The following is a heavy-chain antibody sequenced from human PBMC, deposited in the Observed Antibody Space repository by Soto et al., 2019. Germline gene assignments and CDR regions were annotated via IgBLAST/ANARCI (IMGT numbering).Heavy chain of an antibody. D-gene: IGHD2-2*01. CDR3: ARGGVPAAMGYYYYYYGMDV. V-gene: IGHV1-8*01. CDR2: MNPNSGNT. J-gene: IGHJ6*02. Sequence: VASVKVSCKASGYTFTSYDINWVRQATGQGLEWMGWMNPNSGNTGYAQKFQGRVTMTRNTSISTAYMEPSSLRSEDTAVYYCARGGVPAAMGYYYYYYGMDVWGQGTTVTVSS. CDR1: GYTFTSYD.